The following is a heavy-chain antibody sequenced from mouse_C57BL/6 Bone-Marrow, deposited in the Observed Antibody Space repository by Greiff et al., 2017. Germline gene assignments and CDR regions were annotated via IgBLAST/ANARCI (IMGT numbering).Heavy chain of an antibody. V-gene: IGHV1-81*01. CDR1: GYTFTSYG. CDR3: ARGYGKGLYAMDY. Sequence: QVQLQQSGAELARPGASVKLSCKASGYTFTSYGISWVKQRTGQGLEWIGEIHPRSGNTYYNEKFKGKATLTADKSSSTAYMELRSLTSEDSAVYFCARGYGKGLYAMDYWGQGTSVTVSS. J-gene: IGHJ4*01. CDR2: IHPRSGNT. D-gene: IGHD1-1*01.